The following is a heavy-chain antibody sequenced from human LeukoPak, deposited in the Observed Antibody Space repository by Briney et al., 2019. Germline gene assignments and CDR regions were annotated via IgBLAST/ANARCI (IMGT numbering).Heavy chain of an antibody. J-gene: IGHJ1*01. V-gene: IGHV3-21*04. CDR1: GFTFSSYS. CDR3: ARAEGQLVFEEYFQH. CDR2: ISSSSSYI. Sequence: GGSLRLSCAASGFTFSSYSMNWVRQAPGKGLEWVSSISSSSSYIYYADSVKGRFTISRDNAKNSLYLQMNSLRAEGTAVYYCARAEGQLVFEEYFQHWGQGTLVTVSS. D-gene: IGHD6-13*01.